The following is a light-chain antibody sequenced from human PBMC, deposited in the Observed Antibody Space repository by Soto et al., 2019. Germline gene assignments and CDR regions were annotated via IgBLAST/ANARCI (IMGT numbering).Light chain of an antibody. V-gene: IGKV1-5*03. J-gene: IGKJ2*01. Sequence: DIQMTQSPSTLSSSVGDRVTITCRASQSISSWLAWYQQKPGTSPKLLIYKASSFESGVTSRFSGSGSGTEFTLTISSLQPDDFATYYCQQYSSYLYTFGQGTKLEIK. CDR1: QSISSW. CDR3: QQYSSYLYT. CDR2: KAS.